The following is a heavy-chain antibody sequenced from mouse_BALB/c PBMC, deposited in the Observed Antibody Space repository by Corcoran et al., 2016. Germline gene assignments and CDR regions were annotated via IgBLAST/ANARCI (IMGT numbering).Heavy chain of an antibody. D-gene: IGHD1-2*01. CDR3: ARLYTAMAMDY. V-gene: IGHV1S136*01. Sequence: EIQLQQSGPELVKPGASVKISCKASGYTFTSYVMHWVKQKPGQGLEWIGYIYPYNDGTKYNEKFKGKATLTLDKSSSTAYMELSSLTSEDSAVYYCARLYTAMAMDYWGQGTSVTVSS. CDR2: IYPYNDGT. CDR1: GYTFTSYV. J-gene: IGHJ4*01.